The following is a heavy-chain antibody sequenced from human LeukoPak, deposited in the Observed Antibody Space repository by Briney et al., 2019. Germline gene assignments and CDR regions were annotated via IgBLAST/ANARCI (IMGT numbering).Heavy chain of an antibody. CDR2: ISYDGSNK. J-gene: IGHJ4*02. Sequence: GALRLSCAASGFTFSNSWMSWVRQAPGKGLEWVAVISYDGSNKYYADSVKGRFTISRDNSKNTLYLQMNSLRAEDTAVYYCARDRSLRGYCSSTSCSPFGYWGQGTLVTVSS. CDR3: ARDRSLRGYCSSTSCSPFGY. CDR1: GFTFSNSW. D-gene: IGHD2-2*01. V-gene: IGHV3-30-3*01.